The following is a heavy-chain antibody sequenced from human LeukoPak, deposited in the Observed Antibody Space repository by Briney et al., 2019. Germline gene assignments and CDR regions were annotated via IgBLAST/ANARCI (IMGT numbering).Heavy chain of an antibody. CDR1: GYTFTSYD. Sequence: ASVKDSCKASGYTFTSYDINWVRQATGQGLEWMGWMNPNSGNTGYAQKFQGRVTMTRNTSISTAYMELSSLRSEDTAVYYCARGYCSGGSCYLYYFDYWGQGTLVTVSS. CDR2: MNPNSGNT. V-gene: IGHV1-8*01. J-gene: IGHJ4*02. CDR3: ARGYCSGGSCYLYYFDY. D-gene: IGHD2-15*01.